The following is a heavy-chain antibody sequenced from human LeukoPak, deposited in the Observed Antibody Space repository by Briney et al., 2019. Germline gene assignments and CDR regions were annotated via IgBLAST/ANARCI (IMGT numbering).Heavy chain of an antibody. CDR2: IYTGDTT. CDR1: GFTVSSKY. D-gene: IGHD6-19*01. V-gene: IGHV3-66*01. Sequence: GGSLRLSRAASGFTVSSKYMSWVRQAPGKGLEWVSIIYTGDTTYYADSVKGRFTISRDNSKNTLYLQMDGLRAEDTAVYYCAKVGAVAAVDYWGQGTLVTVSS. J-gene: IGHJ4*02. CDR3: AKVGAVAAVDY.